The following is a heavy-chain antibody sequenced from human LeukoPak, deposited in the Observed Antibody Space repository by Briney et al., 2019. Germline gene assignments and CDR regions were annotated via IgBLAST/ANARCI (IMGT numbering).Heavy chain of an antibody. CDR2: IIPIFGTA. CDR3: ARDGSLSSSTHFHY. CDR1: GGTFSSYA. Sequence: ASVKVSCKASGGTFSSYAISWVRQAPGQGLEWMGRIIPIFGTANYAQKFQGRVTITTDASTSTAYMELSSLRSEDTAVYYCARDGSLSSSTHFHYWGQGTLVTVSS. J-gene: IGHJ4*02. D-gene: IGHD6-6*01. V-gene: IGHV1-69*05.